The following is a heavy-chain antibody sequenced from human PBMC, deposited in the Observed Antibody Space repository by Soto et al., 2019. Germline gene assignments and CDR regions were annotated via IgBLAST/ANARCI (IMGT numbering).Heavy chain of an antibody. Sequence: GGSLRLSCAASGFNFSSYAMSWVRQAPGKGLEWVSAISGSGGSTYYADYVKGRFTISRDNSKNTLYLQMSSLRAEDTAVYYCARRGFSYGFSFDSWGQGTLVTVS. D-gene: IGHD5-18*01. CDR3: ARRGFSYGFSFDS. J-gene: IGHJ4*02. CDR1: GFNFSSYA. V-gene: IGHV3-23*01. CDR2: ISGSGGST.